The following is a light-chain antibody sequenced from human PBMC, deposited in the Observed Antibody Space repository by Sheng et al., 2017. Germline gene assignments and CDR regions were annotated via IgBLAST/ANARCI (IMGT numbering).Light chain of an antibody. CDR3: QQYNKWPRT. J-gene: IGKJ2*01. Sequence: ETVLTQSPATLSVSPGERVTLSCRASEGVRTSFAWYQQHPGQAPRLLIYGASTRATGVPARFSGSGSGTEFTLTISSLQSEDIAVYYCQQYNKWPRTFGQGTKLEI. CDR1: EGVRTS. CDR2: GAS. V-gene: IGKV3D-15*01.